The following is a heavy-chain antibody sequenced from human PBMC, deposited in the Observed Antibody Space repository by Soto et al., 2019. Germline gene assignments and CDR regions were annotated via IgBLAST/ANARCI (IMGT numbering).Heavy chain of an antibody. CDR3: ARRGSGHTFDY. Sequence: QLQLQESGPGLVKPSETLSLTCAVSGASISRIGFHWGWIRQPPGQGLEWIGSIYDAGTTFYNSSLKRRFTSTADATKNHFSLKLSSVTAADAAVYYCARRGSGHTFDYWGQGTLVTVSS. CDR2: IYDAGTT. D-gene: IGHD1-1*01. J-gene: IGHJ4*02. V-gene: IGHV4-39*01. CDR1: GASISRIGFH.